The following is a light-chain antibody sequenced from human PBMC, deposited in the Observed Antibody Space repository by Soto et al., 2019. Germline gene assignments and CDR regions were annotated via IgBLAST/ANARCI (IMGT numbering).Light chain of an antibody. CDR3: QQSYSTPYT. V-gene: IGKV1-39*01. J-gene: IGKJ2*01. CDR1: QSISSD. Sequence: DIQMTQSPSSLSASVGDRVTITCRASQSISSDLNWYQQKPGKAPKLLIYAASSLQSGVPSRFSGSGSGKDFTLTSSSLQPEDFATYYCQQSYSTPYTFGQGTKLEIK. CDR2: AAS.